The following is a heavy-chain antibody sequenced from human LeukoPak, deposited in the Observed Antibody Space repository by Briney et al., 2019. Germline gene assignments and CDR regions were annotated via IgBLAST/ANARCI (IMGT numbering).Heavy chain of an antibody. V-gene: IGHV4-34*01. D-gene: IGHD1-1*01. CDR2: INHSGST. J-gene: IGHJ4*02. Sequence: SETLSLTCAVYGGSFSGYYWSWIRQPPGKGLEWIGEINHSGSTNYNPSLKSRVTISVDTSKNQFSLKLSSVTAADTAVYYCARGPQLGDRTGTTFYLDYWGQGTLVTVSS. CDR3: ARGPQLGDRTGTTFYLDY. CDR1: GGSFSGYY.